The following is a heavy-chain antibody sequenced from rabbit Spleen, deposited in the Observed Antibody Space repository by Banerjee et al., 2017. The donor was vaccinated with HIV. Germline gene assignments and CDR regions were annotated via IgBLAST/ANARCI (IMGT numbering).Heavy chain of an antibody. J-gene: IGHJ4*01. Sequence: QEQLEESGGDLVKPGASLTLTCTASGFSFSSGYWICWVRQAPGKGLEWIACIYTGSSGYTYYASWAKGRLTISKTSSTTVTLQMTSLTAADTATYFCARDAGSSDYSNLWGPGTLVTVS. V-gene: IGHV1S45*01. CDR3: ARDAGSSDYSNL. CDR2: IYTGSSGYT. D-gene: IGHD8-1*01. CDR1: GFSFSSGYW.